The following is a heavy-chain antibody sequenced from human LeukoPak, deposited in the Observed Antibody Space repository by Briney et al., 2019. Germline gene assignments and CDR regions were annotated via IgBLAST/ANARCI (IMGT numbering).Heavy chain of an antibody. CDR2: ISAYNGNT. CDR1: GYTFTSYG. Sequence: ASVKVSCKASGYTFTSYGIGGVRQPPGQGLEWMGWISAYNGNTNYAQKLQGRVTMTTDTSTSTAYMELRSLRSDDTAVYYCARSGYGSGSYTNFDYWGQGTLVTVSS. CDR3: ARSGYGSGSYTNFDY. D-gene: IGHD3-10*01. J-gene: IGHJ4*02. V-gene: IGHV1-18*01.